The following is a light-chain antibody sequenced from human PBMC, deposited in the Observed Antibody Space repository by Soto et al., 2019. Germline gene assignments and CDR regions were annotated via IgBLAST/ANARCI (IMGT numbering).Light chain of an antibody. Sequence: QSLLTQPPSASGTPGQRVTISCSGSNSNIGSNLVTWYQQLPGTAPKCLIYSDNQRPSGVPDRISGSRSGTSASLAISGLQSEDEAEYYCAAWDDSLRGRVFGGGTKLTVL. J-gene: IGLJ2*01. V-gene: IGLV1-44*01. CDR3: AAWDDSLRGRV. CDR1: NSNIGSNL. CDR2: SDN.